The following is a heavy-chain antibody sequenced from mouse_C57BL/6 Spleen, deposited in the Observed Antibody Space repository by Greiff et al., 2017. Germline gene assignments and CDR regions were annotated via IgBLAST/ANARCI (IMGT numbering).Heavy chain of an antibody. CDR1: GYTFTDYY. J-gene: IGHJ3*01. CDR2: INPYNGGT. V-gene: IGHV1-19*01. Sequence: VQLQQSGPVLVKPGASVKMSCKASGYTFTDYYMNWVKQSHGKSLEWIGVINPYNGGTSYNQKFKGKATLTVDKSSSTAYMELNSLTSEDSAVYYCARFGKRAWFAYWGQGTLVTVSA. CDR3: ARFGKRAWFAY.